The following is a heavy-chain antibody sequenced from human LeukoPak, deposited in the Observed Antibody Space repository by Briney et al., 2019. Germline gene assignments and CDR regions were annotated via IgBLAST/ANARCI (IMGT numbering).Heavy chain of an antibody. CDR1: GFTFSTYA. Sequence: GGSLRLSCAPSGFTFSTYAIHWVRQAPGKGLEWVAVTSYDGGDKYYADSVKGRFTISRDNSKNTVSLEMNSLRAEDTAVYYCARGVFFDILTGYYQTQYYYPMDVWGRGTTVTVSS. D-gene: IGHD3-9*01. CDR3: ARGVFFDILTGYYQTQYYYPMDV. CDR2: TSYDGGDK. V-gene: IGHV3-30*04. J-gene: IGHJ6*02.